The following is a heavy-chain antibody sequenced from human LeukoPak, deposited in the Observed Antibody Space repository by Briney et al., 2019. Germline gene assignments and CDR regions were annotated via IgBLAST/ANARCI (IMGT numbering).Heavy chain of an antibody. CDR1: GFTFDDYA. D-gene: IGHD5-12*01. CDR3: AKDRGRYSGYDFGY. J-gene: IGHJ4*02. V-gene: IGHV3-9*01. Sequence: GGSLRLSCAASGFTFDDYAMHWVRQAPGKGLEWVSGISWNSGSIGYADSVKGRFTISRDNAKNSLYLQMNSLRAEDTALYYCAKDRGRYSGYDFGYWGQGTLVTVSS. CDR2: ISWNSGSI.